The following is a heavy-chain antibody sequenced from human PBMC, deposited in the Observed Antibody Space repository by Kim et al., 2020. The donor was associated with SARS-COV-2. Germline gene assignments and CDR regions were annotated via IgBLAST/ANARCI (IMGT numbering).Heavy chain of an antibody. J-gene: IGHJ4*02. Sequence: ADPVKGRFTISRDDSKNTLYLQMNSLKTEDTAVYYCTTVRQLRYFDWLSYWGQGTLVTVSS. V-gene: IGHV3-15*01. D-gene: IGHD3-9*01. CDR3: TTVRQLRYFDWLSY.